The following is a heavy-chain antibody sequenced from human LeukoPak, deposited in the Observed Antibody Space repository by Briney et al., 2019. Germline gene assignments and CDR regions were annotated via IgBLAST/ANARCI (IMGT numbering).Heavy chain of an antibody. CDR1: GFTFDDYG. J-gene: IGHJ4*02. CDR3: ARDLSSSWYSLAY. Sequence: GGSLRLSCAASGFTFDDYGMSWVRQAPGKGLEWVSGINWNGGSTGYADSVKGRFTISRDNAKKSLYLEMNSLRDDDTALHYCARDLSSSWYSLAYWGQGTLVTVSS. CDR2: INWNGGST. V-gene: IGHV3-20*04. D-gene: IGHD6-13*01.